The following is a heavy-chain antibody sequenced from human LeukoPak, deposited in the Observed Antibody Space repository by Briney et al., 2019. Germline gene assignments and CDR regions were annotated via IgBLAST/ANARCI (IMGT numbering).Heavy chain of an antibody. D-gene: IGHD2/OR15-2a*01. Sequence: GGSLRLSCAASGFTFSNYAMHWVRQAPGKGLEWVAVISYDGINKYYADSVKGRFTISRDNSKNTLYLQMNSLRTEDTAVYYCAKPRASCSIPICYYGMDVWGQGTTVTVSS. CDR2: ISYDGINK. J-gene: IGHJ6*02. V-gene: IGHV3-30-3*02. CDR1: GFTFSNYA. CDR3: AKPRASCSIPICYYGMDV.